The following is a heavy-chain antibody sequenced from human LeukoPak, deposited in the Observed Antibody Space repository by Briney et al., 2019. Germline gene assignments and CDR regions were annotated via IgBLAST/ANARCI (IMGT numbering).Heavy chain of an antibody. CDR3: ASGGASYGSENYYTKTPLDY. V-gene: IGHV1-69*02. CDR1: GYTLTELS. Sequence: SVKVSCKVSGYTLTELSMHWVRQAPGKGLEWMGRIIPILGMTNYAQKFQGRVTITADKSTSTAYMELSRLRSEDTAVYYCASGGASYGSENYYTKTPLDYWGQGTLVTVSS. CDR2: IIPILGMT. J-gene: IGHJ4*02. D-gene: IGHD3-10*01.